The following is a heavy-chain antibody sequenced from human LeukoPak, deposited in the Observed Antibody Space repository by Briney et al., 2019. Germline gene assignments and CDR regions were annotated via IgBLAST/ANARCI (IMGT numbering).Heavy chain of an antibody. CDR2: ISSSSSYI. J-gene: IGHJ6*03. CDR3: ARDSGYSPLYYYYYMDV. V-gene: IGHV3-21*01. D-gene: IGHD5-24*01. CDR1: GFTFSSYS. Sequence: GGSLRLSCAASGFTFSSYSMNWVRQAPGKGLEWVSSISSSSSYIYYADSVEGRFTISRDNAKNSLYLQMNSLRAEDTAVYYCARDSGYSPLYYYYYMDVWGKGTTVTVSS.